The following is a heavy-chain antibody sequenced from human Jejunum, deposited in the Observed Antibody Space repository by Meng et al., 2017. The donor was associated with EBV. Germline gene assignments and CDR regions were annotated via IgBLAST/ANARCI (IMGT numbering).Heavy chain of an antibody. D-gene: IGHD3-22*01. CDR2: VSDYGST. V-gene: IGHV4-61*01. J-gene: IGHJ4*02. CDR3: ARDFSSGYFAY. CDR1: GGSVSSGSYY. Sequence: QLQASGPGLGKPSETLSLPWAVSGGSVSSGSYYSSWIRQPPGKGLEWIGFVSDYGSTRYNSSLKSRITISADTSKNQFSLKLTSVTPADTAIYYCARDFSSGYFAYWGQGTLVTVSS.